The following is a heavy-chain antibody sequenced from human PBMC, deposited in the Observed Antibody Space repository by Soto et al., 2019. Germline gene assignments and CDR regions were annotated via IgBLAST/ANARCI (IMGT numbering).Heavy chain of an antibody. CDR2: ISAYNGNT. CDR1: GYTFTSYG. V-gene: IGHV1-18*04. Sequence: QVQLVQSGAEVKKPGASVKVSCKASGYTFTSYGISWVRQAPGQGLEWMGWISAYNGNTNYAQKLQGRVTMTTDTSTSTAYMELRSLRSDDTAVYYCARDYFRYDSSGYAHAHPHGKRLGDAFDIWGQGTMVTVSS. D-gene: IGHD3-22*01. J-gene: IGHJ3*02. CDR3: ARDYFRYDSSGYAHAHPHGKRLGDAFDI.